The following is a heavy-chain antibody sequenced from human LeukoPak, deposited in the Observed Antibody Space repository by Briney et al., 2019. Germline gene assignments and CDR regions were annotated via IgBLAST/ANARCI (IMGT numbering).Heavy chain of an antibody. J-gene: IGHJ3*02. D-gene: IGHD4-17*01. CDR3: AKVLYGTDAFDI. CDR1: GFTFSRNG. Sequence: GGSLRLSCAASGFTFSRNGMHWVRQAPGKGLEWVAVISYDGSNKYYADSVKGRFTISRDNSKNTLYLQMNSLRAEDTAVYYCAKVLYGTDAFDIWGQGTMVTVSS. V-gene: IGHV3-30*18. CDR2: ISYDGSNK.